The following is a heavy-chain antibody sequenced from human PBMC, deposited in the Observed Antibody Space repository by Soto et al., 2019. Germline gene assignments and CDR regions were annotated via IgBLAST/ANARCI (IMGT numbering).Heavy chain of an antibody. CDR2: IYYSGST. D-gene: IGHD3-10*01. Sequence: SETLSLTCYVSGGSFSENYWTWIRQYPGKGLEWIGYIYYSGSTNYNPSLKSRVTISVDASRSQFSLKLTSVTAADTALYYCAAGTFGAVRTPIDSWGPGTLVTVPS. J-gene: IGHJ4*02. CDR3: AAGTFGAVRTPIDS. CDR1: GGSFSENY. V-gene: IGHV4-59*03.